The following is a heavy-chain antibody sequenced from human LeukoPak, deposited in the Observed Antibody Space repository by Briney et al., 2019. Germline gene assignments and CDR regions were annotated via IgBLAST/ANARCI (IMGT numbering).Heavy chain of an antibody. CDR2: INPSGGST. D-gene: IGHD6-13*01. Sequence: ASVKVSCKASGYTFTSYYMHWVRQAPAQGLEWMGVINPSGGSTSYAQKFQGRVTITRNTSISTAYMELSSLRSEDTAVYYCARVSIAAAGRYYYYYYYMDVWGKGTTVTVSS. J-gene: IGHJ6*03. V-gene: IGHV1-46*01. CDR1: GYTFTSYY. CDR3: ARVSIAAAGRYYYYYYYMDV.